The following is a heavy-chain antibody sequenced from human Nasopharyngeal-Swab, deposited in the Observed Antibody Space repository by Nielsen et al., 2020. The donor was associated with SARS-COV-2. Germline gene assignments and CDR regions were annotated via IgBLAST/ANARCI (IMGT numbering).Heavy chain of an antibody. Sequence: GESLKISCAASGFTFSSYGMHWVRQAPGKGLEWAAVISYDGSNKYYADSVKGRFTISRDNSKNTLYLQMNSLRAEDTAVYYCAKANYDSSYWYFDLWGRGTLVTVSS. CDR3: AKANYDSSYWYFDL. V-gene: IGHV3-30*18. CDR2: ISYDGSNK. CDR1: GFTFSSYG. D-gene: IGHD3-22*01. J-gene: IGHJ2*01.